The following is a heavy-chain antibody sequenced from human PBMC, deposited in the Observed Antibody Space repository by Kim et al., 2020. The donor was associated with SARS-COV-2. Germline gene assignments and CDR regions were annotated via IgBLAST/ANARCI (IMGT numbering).Heavy chain of an antibody. CDR3: ARLTSGFSTSDY. J-gene: IGHJ4*02. CDR1: GFTFRSYW. D-gene: IGHD3-3*01. CDR2: INSDGSST. V-gene: IGHV3-74*01. Sequence: GGSLRLSCAASGFTFRSYWMHWVRQAPGKGLVWVSRINSDGSSTSYADSVKGRFTISRDKANNTLYLHMNRLRVEDTAVYYCARLTSGFSTSDYWGQGTL.